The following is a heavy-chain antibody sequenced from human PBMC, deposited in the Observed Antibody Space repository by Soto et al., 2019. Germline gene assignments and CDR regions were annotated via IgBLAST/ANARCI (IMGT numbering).Heavy chain of an antibody. D-gene: IGHD6-19*01. J-gene: IGHJ5*02. CDR3: ARPASSGWYDWFDP. CDR2: IYYSGST. CDR1: GGSISSSSYY. Sequence: PSETLSLTCTVSGGSISSSSYYWGWIRQPPGKGLEWIGSIYYSGSTYYNPSLKSRVTISVDTSKNQFSLKLSSVTAADTAVYYCARPASSGWYDWFDPWGQGTRVTVSS. V-gene: IGHV4-39*01.